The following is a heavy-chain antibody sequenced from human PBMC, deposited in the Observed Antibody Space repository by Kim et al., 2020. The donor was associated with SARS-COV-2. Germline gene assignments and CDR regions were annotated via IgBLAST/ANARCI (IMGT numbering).Heavy chain of an antibody. D-gene: IGHD3-10*01. CDR2: ISAYNGNT. CDR3: ASAVFLPMVRGAPKNYYYGMDV. Sequence: ASVKVSCKASGYTFTSYGISWVRQAPGQGLEWMGWISAYNGNTNYAQKLQGRVTMTTDTSTSTAYMELRSLRSDDTAVYYCASAVFLPMVRGAPKNYYYGMDVWGQGTTVTVSS. J-gene: IGHJ6*02. V-gene: IGHV1-18*01. CDR1: GYTFTSYG.